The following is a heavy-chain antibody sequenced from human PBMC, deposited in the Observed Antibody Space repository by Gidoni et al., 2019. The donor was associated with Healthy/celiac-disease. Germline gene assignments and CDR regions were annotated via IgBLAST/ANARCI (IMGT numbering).Heavy chain of an antibody. CDR3: ARPPGVGDGYYDY. CDR1: GFTFSSYG. Sequence: QVQLVESGGGVVQPGRSLRLSCAASGFTFSSYGMHWVRQAPGQGLEWVAVIWYDGSNKYYADSVKGRFIISRDNSKNTLYLEINSLRVEDTAVYYCARPPGVGDGYYDYWGQGTLVTVSS. J-gene: IGHJ4*02. D-gene: IGHD4-17*01. CDR2: IWYDGSNK. V-gene: IGHV3-33*01.